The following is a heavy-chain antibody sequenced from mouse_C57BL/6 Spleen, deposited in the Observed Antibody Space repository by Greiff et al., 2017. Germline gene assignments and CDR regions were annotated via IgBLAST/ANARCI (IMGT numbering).Heavy chain of an antibody. CDR2: INPKNGST. CDR3: ARRIYYCNLDY. CDR1: GYTFTDYY. D-gene: IGHD2-1*01. J-gene: IGHJ2*01. Sequence: VQLQQSGPELVKPGASVKISCKASGYTFTDYYMNWVKQSHGKSLEWIGDINPKNGSTSYNQKFKGKTTLTVDKSSSTAYMELRSLTSEDSAVYYCARRIYYCNLDYWGQGTTLTVSS. V-gene: IGHV1-26*01.